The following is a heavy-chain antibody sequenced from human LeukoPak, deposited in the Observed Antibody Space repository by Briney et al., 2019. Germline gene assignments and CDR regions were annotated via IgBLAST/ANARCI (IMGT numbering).Heavy chain of an antibody. J-gene: IGHJ4*02. Sequence: GGSLRLSCAASGFTFSSYGMHWVRQAPGKGLEWVAVISYDGSSKYYADSVKGRFTISRDNSKNTLYLQMNSLRAEDTAVYYCAKGGRDGYNLGDYFDYWGQGTLVTVSS. CDR1: GFTFSSYG. CDR2: ISYDGSSK. V-gene: IGHV3-30*18. CDR3: AKGGRDGYNLGDYFDY. D-gene: IGHD5-24*01.